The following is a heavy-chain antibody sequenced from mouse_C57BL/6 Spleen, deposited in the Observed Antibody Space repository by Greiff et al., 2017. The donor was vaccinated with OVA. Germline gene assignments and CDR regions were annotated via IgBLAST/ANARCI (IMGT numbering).Heavy chain of an antibody. V-gene: IGHV1-64*01. CDR2: IHPNSGST. CDR1: GYTFTSYW. CDR3: ARSGDGSRYWYFDV. Sequence: QVQLQQPGAELAKPGASVKLSCKASGYTFTSYWMHWVKQRPGQGLEWIGMIHPNSGSTNYNEKFKSKATLTVDKSSSTAYMQLSSLTSEDSAVYYCARSGDGSRYWYFDVWGTGTTVTVSS. D-gene: IGHD2-3*01. J-gene: IGHJ1*03.